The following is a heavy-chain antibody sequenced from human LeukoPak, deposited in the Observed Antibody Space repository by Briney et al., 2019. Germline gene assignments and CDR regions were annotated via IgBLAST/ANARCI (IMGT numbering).Heavy chain of an antibody. J-gene: IGHJ6*02. CDR1: GFTFTSYW. D-gene: IGHD2-2*01. Sequence: VGSLRLSCAASGFTFTSYWMSWVRQAPGQGLEWVANIKQDGSEKHFGHSVKGRFTISRDNAKKSLYLQMNSLRAEDTAVYYCARDLNIAVVPAPGMDVWGPGTTVTVS. V-gene: IGHV3-7*01. CDR3: ARDLNIAVVPAPGMDV. CDR2: IKQDGSEK.